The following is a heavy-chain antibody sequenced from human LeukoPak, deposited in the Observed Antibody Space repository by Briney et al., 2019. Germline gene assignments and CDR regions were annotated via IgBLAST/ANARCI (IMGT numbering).Heavy chain of an antibody. CDR3: ARHFAYSSSSYFDY. V-gene: IGHV4-59*08. Sequence: SGTLSLTCSVSGGSASNYYWSWVRQPPGKGLEWIGYVFLTGSTNYTPSLKSRVTMFEDKSKNQFSLRLYSVTVADTAVYYCARHFAYSSSSYFDYWGQGSLVTVSS. J-gene: IGHJ4*02. CDR2: VFLTGST. CDR1: GGSASNYY. D-gene: IGHD6-6*01.